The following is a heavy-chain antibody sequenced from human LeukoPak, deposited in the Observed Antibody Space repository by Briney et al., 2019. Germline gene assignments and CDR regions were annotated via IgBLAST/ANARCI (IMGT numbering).Heavy chain of an antibody. CDR1: GGSISSGSHH. Sequence: PSETLSLTCTVSGGSISSGSHHWGWFRQSPGKGLEWIGSIYDSRTIYYNPSLNSRVTIPAVTSKNQFSLQLNSVTAADTAVYYCARHDGRSGGTMGALDSWGQGSLVTVSS. V-gene: IGHV4-39*01. CDR2: IYDSRTI. CDR3: ARHDGRSGGTMGALDS. D-gene: IGHD4-23*01. J-gene: IGHJ4*02.